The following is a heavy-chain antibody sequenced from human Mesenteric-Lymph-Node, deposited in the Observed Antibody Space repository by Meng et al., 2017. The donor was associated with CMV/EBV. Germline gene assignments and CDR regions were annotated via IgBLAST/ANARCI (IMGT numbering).Heavy chain of an antibody. CDR3: ALDFWSGYRFDY. J-gene: IGHJ4*02. V-gene: IGHV3-66*01. CDR2: IYGATST. Sequence: GESLKISCAASGFTGSSNYMSWVRQAPGKGLEWVGVIYGATSTYYADSVKGRFTISRDNSKKTLYLQMNSLRAEDTAVYYCALDFWSGYRFDYWGQGTLVTVSS. D-gene: IGHD3-3*01. CDR1: GFTGSSNY.